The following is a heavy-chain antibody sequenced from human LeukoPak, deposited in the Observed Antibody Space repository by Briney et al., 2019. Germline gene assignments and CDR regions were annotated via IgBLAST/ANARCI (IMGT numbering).Heavy chain of an antibody. CDR3: ARQGGDLYDSSGYYLPTSGYFDY. CDR2: IYYSGST. CDR1: GGSISGYY. D-gene: IGHD3-22*01. Sequence: PSETLSLTCTVSGGSISGYYWSWIRQSPGKGLEWIGYIYYSGSTNYNPSLKSRVTISVDTSKDQFSLKLSSVTAADAAVYYCARQGGDLYDSSGYYLPTSGYFDYWGQGTLVTVSS. V-gene: IGHV4-59*08. J-gene: IGHJ4*02.